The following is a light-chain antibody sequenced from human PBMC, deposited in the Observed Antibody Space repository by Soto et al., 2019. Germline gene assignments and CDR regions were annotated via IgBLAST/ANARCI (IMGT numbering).Light chain of an antibody. CDR2: QDS. CDR3: QAWDSSTDVV. CDR1: KLGDKY. V-gene: IGLV3-1*01. Sequence: SYELTQPPSVSVSPGQTASITCSGDKLGDKYACWYQQKPGQSPVLVIYQDSKRHSGIPERFSGSNSGNTAPLTISGPQAMDEADYYCQAWDSSTDVVFGGGTKLTVL. J-gene: IGLJ2*01.